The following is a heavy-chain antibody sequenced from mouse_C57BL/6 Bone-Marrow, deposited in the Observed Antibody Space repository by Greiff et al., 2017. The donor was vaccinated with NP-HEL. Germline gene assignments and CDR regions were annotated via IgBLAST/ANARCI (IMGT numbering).Heavy chain of an antibody. CDR1: GFTFSDYG. J-gene: IGHJ2*01. D-gene: IGHD4-1*01. V-gene: IGHV5-17*01. CDR2: ISSGSSTI. CDR3: ARGSFLNWDLTFDY. Sequence: EVQRVESGGGLVKPGGSLKLSCAASGFTFSDYGMHWVRQAPEKGLEWVAYISSGSSTIYYADTVKGRLTISRDNVKNTLFLQMTSMRSEDTAIYYCARGSFLNWDLTFDYRGKGTTLTLSS.